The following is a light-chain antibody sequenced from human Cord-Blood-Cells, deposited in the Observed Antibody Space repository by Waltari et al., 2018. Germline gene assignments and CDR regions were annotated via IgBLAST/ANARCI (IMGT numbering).Light chain of an antibody. J-gene: IGLJ1*01. CDR1: KLGDKY. CDR2: QDS. V-gene: IGLV3-1*01. Sequence: SYELTQPPSVSVSPGQTASITCSGDKLGDKYACWYQQKPGQSPVLVIYQDSKRPSGITERFSGSNSGNTATLTISGTQAIDEADYYCQAWDSSTYVFGTGTKVTVL. CDR3: QAWDSSTYV.